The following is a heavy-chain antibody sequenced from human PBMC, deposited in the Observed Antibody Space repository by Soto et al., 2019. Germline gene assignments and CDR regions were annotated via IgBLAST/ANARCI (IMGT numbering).Heavy chain of an antibody. J-gene: IGHJ6*02. D-gene: IGHD3-3*01. V-gene: IGHV4-4*07. CDR3: ARDVVPYYDFWSGGYGMDV. Sequence: SETLSLTCTVSGGSISSYYWSWIRQPAGKGLEWIGRIYTSGSTNYNPSLKSRVTMSVGTSKNQFSLKLSSVTAADTAVYYCARDVVPYYDFWSGGYGMDVWGQGTTVTVSS. CDR2: IYTSGST. CDR1: GGSISSYY.